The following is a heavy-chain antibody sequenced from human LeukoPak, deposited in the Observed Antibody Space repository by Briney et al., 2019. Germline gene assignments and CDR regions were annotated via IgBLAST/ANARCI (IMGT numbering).Heavy chain of an antibody. CDR2: INHSGST. D-gene: IGHD6-13*01. CDR1: GGSFSGYY. V-gene: IGHV4-34*01. Sequence: PSETLSLTCAVYGGSFSGYYWSWIRQPPGKGLEWIGEINHSGSTNYNPSLKSRVTISVDTSKNQFSLKLSSVTAADTAVYYCARLPTYSSSWDNDYWGQGTLVTVSS. CDR3: ARLPTYSSSWDNDY. J-gene: IGHJ4*02.